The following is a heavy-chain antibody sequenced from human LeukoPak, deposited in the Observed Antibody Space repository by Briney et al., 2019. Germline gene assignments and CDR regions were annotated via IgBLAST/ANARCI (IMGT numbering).Heavy chain of an antibody. D-gene: IGHD2-8*02. CDR2: IKQDGSEK. CDR3: ARSGPHDVQVKTRNFDY. Sequence: PGGSLRLSCAASGFTFSSYWMSWVRQAPGKGLEWVANIKQDGSEKYHVDSAQGRFTISRDNAKNSLYLQMNSLRVEDTAVYYCARSGPHDVQVKTRNFDYWGQGTLVIVSS. J-gene: IGHJ4*02. CDR1: GFTFSSYW. V-gene: IGHV3-7*01.